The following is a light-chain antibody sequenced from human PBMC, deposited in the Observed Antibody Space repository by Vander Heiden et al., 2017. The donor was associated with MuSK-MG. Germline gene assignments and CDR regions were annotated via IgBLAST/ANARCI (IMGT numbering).Light chain of an antibody. CDR3: QQRYSTPFT. V-gene: IGKV1-39*01. J-gene: IGKJ3*01. CDR2: AAS. Sequence: DIQLTHHPSSLPASVGDRVTLTCQASPSITSYLNWYQQKPGKAPKLLIYAASSLESGVPSRFSGSGSGTDFTLTISSLQPEDFATYYCQQRYSTPFTFGPGTKVDIK. CDR1: PSITSY.